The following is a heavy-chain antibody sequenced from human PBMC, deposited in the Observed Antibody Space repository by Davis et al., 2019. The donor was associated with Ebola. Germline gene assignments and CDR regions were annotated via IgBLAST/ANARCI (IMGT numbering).Heavy chain of an antibody. V-gene: IGHV3-30-3*01. D-gene: IGHD4-17*01. CDR2: ISYDGSNK. J-gene: IGHJ4*02. CDR3: ARETTVTYFDY. CDR1: GFTFSSYA. Sequence: GESLKISCAASGFTFSSYAMHWVRQAPGKGLEWVAVISYDGSNKYYADSVKGRFTISRDNSKNTLYLQMNSLRAEDTAVYYCARETTVTYFDYWGQGTLVTVSS.